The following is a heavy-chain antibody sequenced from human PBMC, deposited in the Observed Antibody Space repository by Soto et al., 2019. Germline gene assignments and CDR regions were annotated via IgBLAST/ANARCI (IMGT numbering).Heavy chain of an antibody. V-gene: IGHV3-66*01. CDR1: GITVSGHY. CDR2: IYAGETT. D-gene: IGHD6-19*01. Sequence: EVQLAESGGALVQPGGSLRLSCVVSGITVSGHYLHWVRQAPGKGLEWISVIYAGETTYYVDSVKGRFVISRDNSRNTVFLQTNSLRVEDTAVYYCLYTRLTVAGIADWGQGTLVTVSS. J-gene: IGHJ4*02. CDR3: LYTRLTVAGIAD.